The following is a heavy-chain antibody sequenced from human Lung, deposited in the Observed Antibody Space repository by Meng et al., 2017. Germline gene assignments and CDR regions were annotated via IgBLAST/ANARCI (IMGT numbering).Heavy chain of an antibody. Sequence: QVQLVQSGAEIKKPGASVKVCCKASADTFANYAISWVRQAPGQGLEWMGRISTHNGNTNYALKLQGRVTVTTDTSTSTAYMELRNLRSDDTAIYYCATARFSFLLGFDYWGQGTLVTVSS. D-gene: IGHD2-8*02. V-gene: IGHV1-18*01. CDR1: ADTFANYA. CDR3: ATARFSFLLGFDY. J-gene: IGHJ4*02. CDR2: ISTHNGNT.